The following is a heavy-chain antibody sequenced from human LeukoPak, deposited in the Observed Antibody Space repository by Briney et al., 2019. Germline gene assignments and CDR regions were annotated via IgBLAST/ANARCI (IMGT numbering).Heavy chain of an antibody. J-gene: IGHJ4*02. V-gene: IGHV3-23*01. D-gene: IGHD6-13*01. CDR2: ISGSAGST. Sequence: GGSLRLSCAASGFTFSSYAMNWVRQAPGKGLEWVSIISGSAGSTYYADSVKGRFTISRDNSKNTLYLQMNSLRADDTAVYYCAKDRLGAAAGFFDYWGQGSLVTVSS. CDR1: GFTFSSYA. CDR3: AKDRLGAAAGFFDY.